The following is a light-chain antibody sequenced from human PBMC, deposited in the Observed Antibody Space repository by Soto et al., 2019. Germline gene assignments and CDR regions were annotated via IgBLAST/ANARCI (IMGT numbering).Light chain of an antibody. J-gene: IGKJ4*01. CDR3: QQFNNWPLT. V-gene: IGKV3-15*01. CDR2: GAS. Sequence: EIVMTQSPATLSVSPGERATLSCRASQSVSSNLAWYQQKPGQAPRLLIYGASTRATGIPARFSGSGSGTEVTLTLSSLQPEDIAVYYCQQFNNWPLTFGGGTKVEIK. CDR1: QSVSSN.